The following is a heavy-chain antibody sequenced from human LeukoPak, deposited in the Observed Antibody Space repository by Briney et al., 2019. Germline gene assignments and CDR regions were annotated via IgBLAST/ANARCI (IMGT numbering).Heavy chain of an antibody. Sequence: ASVKVSCKASGYTFTGYYMHWVRQAPGQGLEWMGWINPNSGGTNYAQKFQGWVTMTRDTSISTAYMELSRLRSDDTAVYYCARAPGETGYYNPLYFDYWGQGTLVTVSS. CDR1: GYTFTGYY. CDR3: ARAPGETGYYNPLYFDY. V-gene: IGHV1-2*04. D-gene: IGHD3-9*01. J-gene: IGHJ4*02. CDR2: INPNSGGT.